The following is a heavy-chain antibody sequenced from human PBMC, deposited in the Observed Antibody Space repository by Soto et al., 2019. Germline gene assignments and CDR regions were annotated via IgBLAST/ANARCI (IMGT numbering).Heavy chain of an antibody. Sequence: GGSLSLSCAASGFTFSSYAMSWVRQAPGKGLEWVSAISGSGGSTYYADSVKGRFTISRDNSKNTLYLQMNSLRAEDTAVYYCASSYGDYDWYFDLWGRGTLVTVSS. CDR1: GFTFSSYA. CDR2: ISGSGGST. D-gene: IGHD4-17*01. CDR3: ASSYGDYDWYFDL. V-gene: IGHV3-23*01. J-gene: IGHJ2*01.